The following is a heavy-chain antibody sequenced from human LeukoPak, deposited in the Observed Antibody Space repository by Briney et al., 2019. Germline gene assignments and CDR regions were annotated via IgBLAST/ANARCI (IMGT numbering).Heavy chain of an antibody. Sequence: PGGSLRLSCAASGFTFDDYGMSWVRQAPGKGLEWVSGINWNGGSTGYADSVKGRFTISRDNAKNSLYLQMNSLRAEDTAVYYCARDVDDYGDYVGVDYWGQGTLVTVSS. CDR2: INWNGGST. D-gene: IGHD4-17*01. J-gene: IGHJ4*02. CDR1: GFTFDDYG. V-gene: IGHV3-20*04. CDR3: ARDVDDYGDYVGVDY.